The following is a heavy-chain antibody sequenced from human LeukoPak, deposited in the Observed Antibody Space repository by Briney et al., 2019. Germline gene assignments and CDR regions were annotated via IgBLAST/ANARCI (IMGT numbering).Heavy chain of an antibody. J-gene: IGHJ4*02. V-gene: IGHV1-18*04. CDR2: ISGYNGNT. D-gene: IGHD3-22*01. CDR1: GYTFTSYY. Sequence: ASVKVSCKASGYTFTSYYMHWVRQAPGQGREWMGWISGYNGNTNYAQKFQGRVTMTTDTSTRTAYMELRSLRSDDTAVYYCARATSGYHIDYWGQGTLVTVSS. CDR3: ARATSGYHIDY.